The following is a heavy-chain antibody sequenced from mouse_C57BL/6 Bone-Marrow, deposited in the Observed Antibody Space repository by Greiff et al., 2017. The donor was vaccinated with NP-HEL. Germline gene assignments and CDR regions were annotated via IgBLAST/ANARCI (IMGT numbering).Heavy chain of an antibody. J-gene: IGHJ2*01. CDR2: IRNKANGYTT. CDR3: ARFNWDYFDY. Sequence: EVMLVESGGGLVQPGGSLSLSCAASGFTFTDYYMSWVRQPPGKALEWLGFIRNKANGYTTEYSASVKGRFTISRDNSQSILYLQMNALRAEDSATYYCARFNWDYFDYWGKGTTLTVSS. V-gene: IGHV7-3*01. D-gene: IGHD4-1*02. CDR1: GFTFTDYY.